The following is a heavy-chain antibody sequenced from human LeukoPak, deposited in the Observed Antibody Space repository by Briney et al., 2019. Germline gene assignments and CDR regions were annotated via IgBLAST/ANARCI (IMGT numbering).Heavy chain of an antibody. CDR1: GYTFTGYY. V-gene: IGHV1-2*02. J-gene: IGHJ6*03. CDR3: ARESDYYYYMDV. Sequence: GASVKVSCKASGYTFTGYYMHWVRQAPGQGLEWMGWINPNSGGTNYAQKFQGRVTMTRDTSISTAYMQLSRLRSDDTAVYYCARESDYYYYMDVWGKGTTVTVS. CDR2: INPNSGGT.